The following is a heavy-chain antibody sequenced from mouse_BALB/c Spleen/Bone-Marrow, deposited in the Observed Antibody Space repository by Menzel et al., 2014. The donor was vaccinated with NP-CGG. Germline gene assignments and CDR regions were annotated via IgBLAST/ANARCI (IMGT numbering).Heavy chain of an antibody. CDR3: ARHGITRLLDY. Sequence: DVKLVESGGGLVKPGGSPKLSCAASGFTFSSYAMSWVRQTPGKRLEWVATISSGGSYTYYPDSVKGRFTISRDNAKNTLYLQMSSLRSEDTAMYYCARHGITRLLDYWGQGTTLTVSS. J-gene: IGHJ2*01. CDR2: ISSGGSYT. D-gene: IGHD2-4*01. V-gene: IGHV5-9-3*01. CDR1: GFTFSSYA.